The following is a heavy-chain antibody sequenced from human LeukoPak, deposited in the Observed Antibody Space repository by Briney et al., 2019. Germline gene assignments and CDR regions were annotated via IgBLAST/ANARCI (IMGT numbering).Heavy chain of an antibody. CDR1: GFTVSSNY. CDR3: ARGTTALMDV. Sequence: GGSLRLSCAASGFTVSSNYMSWVRQAPGKGLEWVSVIYGGGSTYYADSVKGRFTMSRDNSKNSLYLQMNSLRAEDTAVYYCARGTTALMDVWGKGTTVTVSS. D-gene: IGHD2-21*02. CDR2: IYGGGST. V-gene: IGHV3-53*01. J-gene: IGHJ6*03.